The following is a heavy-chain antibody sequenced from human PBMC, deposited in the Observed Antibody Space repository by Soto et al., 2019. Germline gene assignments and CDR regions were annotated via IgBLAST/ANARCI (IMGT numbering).Heavy chain of an antibody. CDR2: IYHSGGT. Sequence: QVQLQESGPGLVRPSQTLSLSCTVSGGSISNSANHWSWIRQHPGEGLEWIGYIYHSGGTYYSPSLKGRVTMSIDASKNQFSLKLSSVTAADTAVYYCAKGVRGVPNWFDPWGQGTLVTVSS. CDR3: AKGVRGVPNWFDP. J-gene: IGHJ5*02. D-gene: IGHD3-10*01. CDR1: GGSISNSANH. V-gene: IGHV4-31*03.